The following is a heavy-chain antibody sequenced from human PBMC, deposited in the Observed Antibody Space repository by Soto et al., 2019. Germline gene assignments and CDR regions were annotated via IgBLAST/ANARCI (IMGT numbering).Heavy chain of an antibody. V-gene: IGHV5-51*01. CDR3: ARSNLIDYYYYYGMDV. Sequence: GSLKISCKGSGYSFTSYWIGWVRQMPGKGLEWMGIIYPGDSDARYSPSFPGQVTISADKSISTAYLQWSSLKASYTPTYNCARSNLIDYYYYYGMDVWGQGTTVTVSS. D-gene: IGHD2-21*01. J-gene: IGHJ6*02. CDR1: GYSFTSYW. CDR2: IYPGDSDA.